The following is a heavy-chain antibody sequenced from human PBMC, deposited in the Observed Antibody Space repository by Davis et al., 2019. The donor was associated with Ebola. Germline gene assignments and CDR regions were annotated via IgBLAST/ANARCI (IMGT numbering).Heavy chain of an antibody. CDR1: GYSFTSYW. Sequence: GESLKISCKGSGYSFTSYWIGWVRQMPGKGLEWMGIIYPGDSDTRYSPSFQGQVTISADKSISTAYLQWSSLKASDTAMYYCASAYGYCSGGSCSIRISDAFDIWGQGTMVTVSS. D-gene: IGHD2-15*01. J-gene: IGHJ3*02. CDR3: ASAYGYCSGGSCSIRISDAFDI. CDR2: IYPGDSDT. V-gene: IGHV5-51*01.